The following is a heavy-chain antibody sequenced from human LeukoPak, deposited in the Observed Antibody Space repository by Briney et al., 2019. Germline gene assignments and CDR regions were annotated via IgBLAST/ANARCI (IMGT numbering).Heavy chain of an antibody. CDR3: ARDPRYSYGYYFDY. CDR2: IWYDGSNK. D-gene: IGHD5-18*01. J-gene: IGHJ4*02. Sequence: PGRSLRLSCAASGFTFSSYGMHWVRQAPGKGLEWVAVIWYDGSNKYYADSVRGRFTISRDNSKNTLYLQMNSLRAEDTAVYYCARDPRYSYGYYFDYWGQGTLVTVSS. V-gene: IGHV3-33*01. CDR1: GFTFSSYG.